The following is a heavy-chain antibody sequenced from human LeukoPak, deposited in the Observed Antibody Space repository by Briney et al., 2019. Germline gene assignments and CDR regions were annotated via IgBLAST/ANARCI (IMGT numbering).Heavy chain of an antibody. CDR1: EYTFSGYY. Sequence: GASVKVSCKASEYTFSGYYMHWVRQATGQGLEWMGWINPNTGVTNYAQKFQGRVTLTRDTSIITAYMELTRLRSDDTAVYYCARDRTTVTTGYYGMDVWGQGTTVTVSS. CDR2: INPNTGVT. V-gene: IGHV1-2*02. D-gene: IGHD4-17*01. J-gene: IGHJ6*02. CDR3: ARDRTTVTTGYYGMDV.